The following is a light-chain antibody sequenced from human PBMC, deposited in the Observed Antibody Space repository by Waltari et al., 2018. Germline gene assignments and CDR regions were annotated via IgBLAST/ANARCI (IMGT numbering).Light chain of an antibody. V-gene: IGLV2-11*01. CDR1: SSDVGGYNY. Sequence: QSALTQPRSVSGSPGQSVTISCTGTSSDVGGYNYVSWYQQHTGKAPKLMIYEVSKRPSGVPDRFSGSKSGNTASLTISGLQAEDEADYYCCSYAGSYSPLYVFGTGTKVTVL. CDR3: CSYAGSYSPLYV. J-gene: IGLJ1*01. CDR2: EVS.